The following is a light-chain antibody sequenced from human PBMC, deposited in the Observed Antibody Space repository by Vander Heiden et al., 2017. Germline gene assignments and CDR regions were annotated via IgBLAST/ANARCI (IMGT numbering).Light chain of an antibody. Sequence: DIVMTQSPDSLAVSLVERATINCKYSQRVLYSSNNKNYLAWYQQKPGQPPKLLIYWASTRESGVPDRFSGSGSGTDFTLTISSLQAEDVAVYYCQQYYSTPFTFGPGTKVDIK. J-gene: IGKJ3*01. CDR3: QQYYSTPFT. V-gene: IGKV4-1*01. CDR2: WAS. CDR1: QRVLYSSNNKNY.